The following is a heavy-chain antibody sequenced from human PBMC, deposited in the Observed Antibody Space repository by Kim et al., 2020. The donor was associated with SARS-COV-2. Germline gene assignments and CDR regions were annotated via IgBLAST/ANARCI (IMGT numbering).Heavy chain of an antibody. Sequence: GGSLRLSCAASGFTFSSYAMSWVRQAPGKGLEWVSAISGSGGSTYYADSVKGRFTISRDNSKNTLYLQMNSLRAEDTAVYYCAKGERLLWFGELLFFDYWGQGTLVTVSS. CDR3: AKGERLLWFGELLFFDY. V-gene: IGHV3-23*01. CDR2: ISGSGGST. CDR1: GFTFSSYA. J-gene: IGHJ4*02. D-gene: IGHD3-10*01.